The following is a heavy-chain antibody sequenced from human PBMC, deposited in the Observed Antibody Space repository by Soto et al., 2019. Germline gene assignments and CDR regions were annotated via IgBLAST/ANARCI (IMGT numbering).Heavy chain of an antibody. D-gene: IGHD1-20*01. CDR3: ARWYNLAPRTHDDYYYYGLXV. V-gene: IGHV1-69*13. CDR1: GLTLSVYA. CDR2: VIPVLGTS. Sequence: VASVKVSCKASGLTLSVYAISWVRQAPGQGLEWIGGVIPVLGTSNYAQTFQGRVTITADESTGTAFMVLSSLRSEDTAVYYRARWYNLAPRTHDDYYYYGLXVWGQGTTVTVSS. J-gene: IGHJ6*02.